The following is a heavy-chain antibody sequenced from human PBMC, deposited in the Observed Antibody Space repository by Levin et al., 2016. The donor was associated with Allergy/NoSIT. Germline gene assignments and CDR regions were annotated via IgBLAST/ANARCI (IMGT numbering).Heavy chain of an antibody. J-gene: IGHJ4*02. V-gene: IGHV2-5*02. Sequence: RQAPGKALEWLALIYWDDDKRYSPSLKSRLTITKDTSKNQVVLAMTNMDPVDTATYYCAHRLGRGSGYYHYFDYWGQGTLVTVSS. D-gene: IGHD3-22*01. CDR3: AHRLGRGSGYYHYFDY. CDR2: IYWDDDK.